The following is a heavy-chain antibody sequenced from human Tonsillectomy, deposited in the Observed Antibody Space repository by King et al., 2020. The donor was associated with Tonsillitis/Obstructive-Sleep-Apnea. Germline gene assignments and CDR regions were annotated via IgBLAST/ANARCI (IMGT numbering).Heavy chain of an antibody. Sequence: HVQLVESGAEVKKPGASVKVSCKASGYTFTDFYLHWVRQAPGQGLEWMAWINPNSGGTTYAQKFQGRVAMTRDTSISTAYMELNRLRSDDTAVYYCARGLRRGIVPAAVSPFYGMDVWGQGTTVTVSS. CDR3: ARGLRRGIVPAAVSPFYGMDV. V-gene: IGHV1-2*02. J-gene: IGHJ6*02. CDR2: INPNSGGT. CDR1: GYTFTDFY. D-gene: IGHD2-2*01.